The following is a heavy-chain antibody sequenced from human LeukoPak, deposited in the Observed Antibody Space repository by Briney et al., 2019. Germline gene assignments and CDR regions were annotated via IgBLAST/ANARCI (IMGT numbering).Heavy chain of an antibody. V-gene: IGHV4-39*07. CDR2: IYYSGNT. Sequence: PSETLSLTCSVSADSISRSSYFWGWIRQPPGKGLEWIANIYYSGNTYYNPSLKSRVTISVDTSKNQFSLKLSSVTAADTAVYYCARVQCTNGVCYDVYNAFDIWGQGTMVTVSS. D-gene: IGHD2-8*01. CDR1: ADSISRSSYF. J-gene: IGHJ3*02. CDR3: ARVQCTNGVCYDVYNAFDI.